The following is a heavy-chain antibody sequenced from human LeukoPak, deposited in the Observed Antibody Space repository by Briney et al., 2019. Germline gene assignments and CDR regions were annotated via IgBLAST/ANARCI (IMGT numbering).Heavy chain of an antibody. V-gene: IGHV3-48*04. CDR2: ISSSGDTI. CDR3: LRGDRRDY. J-gene: IGHJ4*02. Sequence: RSGGSLRLSCAASGFTFSSYGMHWIRQAPGKGLEWISYISSSGDTIFYADSVKGRFTISRDNAKNSLYLQMNSLRADDTAVYYCLRGDRRDYWGQGTLVTVSS. CDR1: GFTFSSYG.